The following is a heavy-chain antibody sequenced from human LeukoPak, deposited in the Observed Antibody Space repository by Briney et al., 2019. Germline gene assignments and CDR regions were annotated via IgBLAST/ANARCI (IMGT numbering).Heavy chain of an antibody. CDR2: IYYNGNT. CDR3: ARGRSNYYGMDV. V-gene: IGHV4-59*01. J-gene: IGHJ6*02. CDR1: DGSINSYY. Sequence: PSETLSLTCSVSDGSINSYYWNWIRRPPWKGLEWIGYIYYNGNTNYSPSLKSRVTMSVDTSKNLFSLKVSSVTAADTAVYYCARGRSNYYGMDVWGQGTTVTVSS. D-gene: IGHD1-26*01.